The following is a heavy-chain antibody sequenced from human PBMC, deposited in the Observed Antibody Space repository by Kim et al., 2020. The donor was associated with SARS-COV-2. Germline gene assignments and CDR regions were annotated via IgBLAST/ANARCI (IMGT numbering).Heavy chain of an antibody. V-gene: IGHV3-23*01. Sequence: GGSLRLSCAASGFIFSSYTMNWVRQAPGKGLEWVSTISDDARDTHYADSVKGRFTITRDNSKNTVYLQMHILRAEDTAMYYCTTRIHSHFDYWGQGTLVT. D-gene: IGHD5-18*01. CDR1: GFIFSSYT. CDR2: ISDDARDT. CDR3: TTRIHSHFDY. J-gene: IGHJ4*02.